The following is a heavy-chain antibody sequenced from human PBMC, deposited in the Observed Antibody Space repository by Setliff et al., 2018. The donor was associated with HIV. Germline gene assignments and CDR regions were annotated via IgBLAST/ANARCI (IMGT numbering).Heavy chain of an antibody. CDR1: GGSFSDYY. J-gene: IGHJ5*01. CDR3: ARVRLELRQYWFDS. V-gene: IGHV4-34*01. CDR2: INHSGST. Sequence: NPSETLSLTCAVYGGSFSDYYWSWIRQPPGKWLEWIGEINHSGSTNYNPSLKRRVTISEDTSKNQFSLKLNSVTAADTAVYYCARVRLELRQYWFDSWGQGSPVTVSS. D-gene: IGHD1-7*01.